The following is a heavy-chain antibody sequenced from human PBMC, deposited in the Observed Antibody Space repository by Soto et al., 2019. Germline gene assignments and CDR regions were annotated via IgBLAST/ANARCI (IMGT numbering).Heavy chain of an antibody. Sequence: QVQLVESGGGVVHPGRSLRLSCAASGFIFSNYGMNWVRQAPGKGPEWVAVIWYDGSKTYYGDSVKGRFTISRNNPRNTLYLQLNSVRAEDTVVYYCARDTKATGWPLDYGGQGALVTVSS. CDR2: IWYDGSKT. D-gene: IGHD6-19*01. CDR3: ARDTKATGWPLDY. J-gene: IGHJ4*02. CDR1: GFIFSNYG. V-gene: IGHV3-33*01.